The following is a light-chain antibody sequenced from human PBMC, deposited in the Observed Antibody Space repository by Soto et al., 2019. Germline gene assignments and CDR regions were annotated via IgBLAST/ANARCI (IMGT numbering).Light chain of an antibody. CDR2: AAS. J-gene: IGKJ5*01. CDR3: LQDYNYPST. CDR1: QGIRND. V-gene: IGKV1-6*01. Sequence: AIQMNQSPSSLSASVGHRVTITCRASQGIRNDLGWYQRKPGKAPKLLIYAASSLQSGVPSRFSGSGSGTDFTLTISSLQPEDFATYDCLQDYNYPSTFGQGTRLEIK.